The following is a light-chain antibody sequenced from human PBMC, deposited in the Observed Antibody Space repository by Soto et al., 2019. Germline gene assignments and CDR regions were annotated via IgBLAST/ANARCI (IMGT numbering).Light chain of an antibody. CDR1: SSDVGGYNY. V-gene: IGLV2-8*01. J-gene: IGLJ1*01. CDR2: EVT. CDR3: SSYAGSLYV. Sequence: QSALTQPPSASGSPGQSVTISCTGTSSDVGGYNYVSWYQQHPGKAPKLMIYEVTKLPSGVPDRFSGSKSGNTASLTVSGLQAEDEADYYCSSYAGSLYVFGTGTKVTV.